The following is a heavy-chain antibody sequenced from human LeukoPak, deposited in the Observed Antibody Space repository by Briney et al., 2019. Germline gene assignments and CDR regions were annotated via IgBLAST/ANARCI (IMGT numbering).Heavy chain of an antibody. D-gene: IGHD6-19*01. CDR2: IYYSGST. J-gene: IGHJ4*02. V-gene: IGHV4-39*07. CDR3: ARGEQWLGFDY. Sequence: ASETLSLTCTVSGGSISSSSYYWGWIRQPPGKGLEWIGSIYYSGSTYYNPSLKSRVTISVDTSKNQFSLKLSSVTAADTAVYYCARGEQWLGFDYWGQGTLVTVSS. CDR1: GGSISSSSYY.